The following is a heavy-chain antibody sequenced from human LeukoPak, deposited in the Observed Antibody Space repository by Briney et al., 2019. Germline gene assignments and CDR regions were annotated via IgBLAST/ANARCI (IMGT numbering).Heavy chain of an antibody. D-gene: IGHD4-23*01. CDR2: IYSGGNT. J-gene: IGHJ4*02. Sequence: GGSLRLSCAVSGFTVSSNYVSWVRQAPGKGLEWVSVIYSGGNTYYADSVKGRFTISRDNSKNTLYLQMNSLRAEDTAVYYCARGGTVVTHDYWGQGTLVTVSS. CDR3: ARGGTVVTHDY. CDR1: GFTVSSNY. V-gene: IGHV3-53*01.